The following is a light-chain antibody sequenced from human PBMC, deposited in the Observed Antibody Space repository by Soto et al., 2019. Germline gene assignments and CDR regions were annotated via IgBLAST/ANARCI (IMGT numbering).Light chain of an antibody. V-gene: IGLV2-11*01. CDR2: DVS. Sequence: QSVLTQPASMSGSPGQSITISCTGTTNDIGDYNYVSWYQQHPGKAPKLMIYDVSKRPSGVPDRFSGSKSGNTASLTISGLQAEDEADYYCCSYAGSYTSLYVFGTGTKVTVL. CDR3: CSYAGSYTSLYV. CDR1: TNDIGDYNY. J-gene: IGLJ1*01.